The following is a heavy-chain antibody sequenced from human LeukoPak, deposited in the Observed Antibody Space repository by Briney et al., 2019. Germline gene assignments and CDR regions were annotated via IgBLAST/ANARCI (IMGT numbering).Heavy chain of an antibody. Sequence: SETLSLTCTVSGYSISSGYYWGWIRQPPGRGLEWIGSIYHSGSTYYNPSLKSRVTISVDTSKNQFSLKLSSVTAADTAVYYCARDLTGGSSWYQYYFDYWGQGTLVPVSS. V-gene: IGHV4-38-2*02. CDR2: IYHSGST. CDR3: ARDLTGGSSWYQYYFDY. CDR1: GYSISSGYY. D-gene: IGHD6-13*01. J-gene: IGHJ4*02.